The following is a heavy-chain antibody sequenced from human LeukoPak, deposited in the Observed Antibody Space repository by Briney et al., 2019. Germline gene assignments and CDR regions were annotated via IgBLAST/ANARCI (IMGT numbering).Heavy chain of an antibody. V-gene: IGHV3-49*04. Sequence: GGSLILSCTASGFTFGDYAMSWVRQAPGKGLEWVGFIRSKAYGGTTEYAASVKGRFTISRDDSKSIAYLQMNSLKTEDTAVYYCTRGVLERLYFDYWGQGTLVTVSS. CDR3: TRGVLERLYFDY. D-gene: IGHD1-1*01. J-gene: IGHJ4*02. CDR1: GFTFGDYA. CDR2: IRSKAYGGTT.